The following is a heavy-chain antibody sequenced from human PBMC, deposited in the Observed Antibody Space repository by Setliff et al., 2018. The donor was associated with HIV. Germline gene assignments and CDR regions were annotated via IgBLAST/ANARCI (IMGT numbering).Heavy chain of an antibody. CDR1: GFTFSSYA. CDR3: TRDTYYDSSGY. D-gene: IGHD3-22*01. Sequence: GGSLRLSCAASGFTFSSYAMSWVRQAPGEGLEWVGFIRSKPYGGTTEFAASVKGRFTISRDDFKSIAYLQMSSLKIEDTAVYYCTRDTYYDSSGYWGPGTLVTVSS. J-gene: IGHJ4*02. V-gene: IGHV3-49*04. CDR2: IRSKPYGGTT.